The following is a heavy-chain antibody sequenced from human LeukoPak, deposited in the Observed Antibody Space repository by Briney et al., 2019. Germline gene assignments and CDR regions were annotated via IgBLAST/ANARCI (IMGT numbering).Heavy chain of an antibody. CDR2: IKQDGSEK. V-gene: IGHV3-7*03. D-gene: IGHD6-19*01. CDR1: GFTFSSYW. CDR3: AKSGSGWPEGSFDY. J-gene: IGHJ4*02. Sequence: GGSLRLSCAASGFTFSSYWMSWVRQAPGKGLEWVANIKQDGSEKYYVDSVKGRFTISRDNAKNSLYLQMNSLKAEDTAIYYCAKSGSGWPEGSFDYWGQGTLVTVSS.